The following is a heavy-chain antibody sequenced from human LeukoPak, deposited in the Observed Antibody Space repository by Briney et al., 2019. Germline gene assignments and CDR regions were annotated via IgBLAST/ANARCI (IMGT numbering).Heavy chain of an antibody. CDR3: AKDLHDYGNYVGWFDS. V-gene: IGHV3-23*01. Sequence: GGSLRLSCVASGFTFSSHAMDWVRQAPGKGLEWVSAISGSGGNTYYADSVKGRFTISRDHSKTTLFLQMNSLTAEDTAVYYCAKDLHDYGNYVGWFDSWGQRTLVTVSS. J-gene: IGHJ5*01. CDR2: ISGSGGNT. D-gene: IGHD4/OR15-4a*01. CDR1: GFTFSSHA.